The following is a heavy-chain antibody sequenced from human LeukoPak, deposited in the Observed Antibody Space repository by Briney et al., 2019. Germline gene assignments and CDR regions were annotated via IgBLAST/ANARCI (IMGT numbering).Heavy chain of an antibody. CDR2: INAGNGNT. J-gene: IGHJ4*02. V-gene: IGHV1-3*01. CDR3: AREIWFGESAFDY. D-gene: IGHD3-10*01. Sequence: ASVKVSCKASGYTFTSYAMHWVRQAPGQRLEWMGWINAGNGNTKYSQKFQGRVTITRDTSASTAYMELSSLRSEDTAVYYCAREIWFGESAFDYWDQGTLVTVSS. CDR1: GYTFTSYA.